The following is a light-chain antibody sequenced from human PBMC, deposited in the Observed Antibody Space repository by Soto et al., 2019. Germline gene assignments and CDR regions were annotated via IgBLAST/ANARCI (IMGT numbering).Light chain of an antibody. J-gene: IGKJ2*01. CDR1: QSVSSN. CDR3: QHYNKWPYT. V-gene: IGKV3-15*01. CDR2: GAS. Sequence: EIVMTQSPATLSVSPGERATLSCRASQSVSSNLAWYQQKPGQTPRLLIYGASTRATGIPARFSGSGSGTEFTLTISSLQSEDFAVYCCQHYNKWPYTFGQGTKLEIK.